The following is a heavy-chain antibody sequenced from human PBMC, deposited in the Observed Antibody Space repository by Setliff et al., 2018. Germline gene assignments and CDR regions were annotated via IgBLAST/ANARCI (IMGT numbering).Heavy chain of an antibody. J-gene: IGHJ6*02. V-gene: IGHV1-69*10. CDR3: ARVYGYSYGYEVYYYYGMDV. CDR1: GYTFTSHY. CDR2: IIPILGIA. D-gene: IGHD5-18*01. Sequence: SVKVSCKASGYTFTSHYMHWVRQAPGLGLEWMGGIIPILGIANYAQKFQGRVTITADKSTSTAYMELSSLRSEDTAVYYCARVYGYSYGYEVYYYYGMDVWGQGTTVTVSS.